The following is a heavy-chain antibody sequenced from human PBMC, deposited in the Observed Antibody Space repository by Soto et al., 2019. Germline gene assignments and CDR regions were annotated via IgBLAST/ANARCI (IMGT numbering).Heavy chain of an antibody. J-gene: IGHJ4*02. CDR2: INPSGGST. CDR3: ARGGRCTNGVCYVRYFDY. CDR1: GYTFTSYY. V-gene: IGHV1-46*01. Sequence: ASVKVSCKASGYTFTSYYMHWVLQSPGQGLEWMGIINPSGGSTSYAQKFQGRVTMTRDTSTSTVYMELSSLRSEDTAVYYCARGGRCTNGVCYVRYFDYWGQGTLVTVSS. D-gene: IGHD2-8*01.